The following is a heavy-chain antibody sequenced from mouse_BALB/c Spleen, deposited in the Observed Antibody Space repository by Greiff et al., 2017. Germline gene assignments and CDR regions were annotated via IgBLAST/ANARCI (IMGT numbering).Heavy chain of an antibody. Sequence: EVQVVESGGDLVKPGGSLKLSCAASGFTFSSYGMSWVRQTPDKRLEWVATISSGGSYTYYPDSVKGRFTISRDNAKNTLYLQMSSLKSEDTAMYYCARGLGRGFAYWGQGTLVTVSA. CDR2: ISSGGSYT. J-gene: IGHJ3*01. CDR3: ARGLGRGFAY. D-gene: IGHD4-1*01. CDR1: GFTFSSYG. V-gene: IGHV5-6*01.